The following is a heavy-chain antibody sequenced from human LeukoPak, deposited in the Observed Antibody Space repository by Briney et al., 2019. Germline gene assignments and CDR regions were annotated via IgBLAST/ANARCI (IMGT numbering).Heavy chain of an antibody. CDR2: INPNSGGT. CDR3: ARDLRGGSCYFDY. Sequence: ASVKVSCTASGYTFTGYYMHWVRQAPGQGLEWMGWINPNSGGTNYAQKFQGRVTMTRDTSISTAYMELSRLRSDDTAVYYCARDLRGGSCYFDYWGQGTLVTVSS. CDR1: GYTFTGYY. V-gene: IGHV1-2*02. D-gene: IGHD2-15*01. J-gene: IGHJ4*02.